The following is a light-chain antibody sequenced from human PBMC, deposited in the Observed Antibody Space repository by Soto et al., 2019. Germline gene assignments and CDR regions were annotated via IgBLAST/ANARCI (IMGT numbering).Light chain of an antibody. CDR2: INYDGTH. CDR3: QTLGTGIQV. J-gene: IGLJ3*02. CDR1: SGYSTYA. Sequence: QLVLTQSPSASASLGASVKLTCTLSSGYSTYAIAWHQQQSEKGPRFLMKINYDGTHSTGDGFFDRFSGSSSGAERHLTISSLQSEDEADYYCQTLGTGIQVFGGGTQLTVL. V-gene: IGLV4-69*01.